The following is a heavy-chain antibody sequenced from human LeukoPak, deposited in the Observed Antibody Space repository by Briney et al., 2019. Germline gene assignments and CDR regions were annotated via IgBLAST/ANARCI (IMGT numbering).Heavy chain of an antibody. CDR2: IIPIFGTA. Sequence: SVKVSCKASGGTFSSYAINWVRQAPGQGLEWMGGIIPIFGTANYAQKFQGRVTITADESTSTAYMELSSLRSEDTAVYYCAAASNLVVVAGFDYWGQGTLVTVSS. D-gene: IGHD2-15*01. CDR3: AAASNLVVVAGFDY. J-gene: IGHJ4*02. CDR1: GGTFSSYA. V-gene: IGHV1-69*01.